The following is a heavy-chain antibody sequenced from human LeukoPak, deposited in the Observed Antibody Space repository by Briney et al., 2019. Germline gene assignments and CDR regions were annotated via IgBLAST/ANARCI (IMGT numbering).Heavy chain of an antibody. D-gene: IGHD5-24*01. V-gene: IGHV1-2*02. CDR1: GYTFTGYY. Sequence: GASVKVSCKASGYTFTGYYMHWVRQAPGQGLEWMEWINPNSGGTNYAQKFQGRVTMTRDTSISTAYMELSRLRSDDTAVYYCARSGPRDGYNRAIGYWGQGTLVTVSS. CDR2: INPNSGGT. J-gene: IGHJ4*02. CDR3: ARSGPRDGYNRAIGY.